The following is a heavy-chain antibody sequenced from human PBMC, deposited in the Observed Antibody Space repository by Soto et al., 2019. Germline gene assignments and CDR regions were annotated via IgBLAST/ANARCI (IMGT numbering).Heavy chain of an antibody. Sequence: GGSLRLSCAASGFTFSNYAMSWVRQAPGKGLEWVSSISGSGDSTYYADSVKGRFTISRDNSKNTVYLQLNSLTAEDTALYYCAKSDYCTGTTCPYDHWGQGTLVTVSS. CDR2: ISGSGDST. CDR1: GFTFSNYA. V-gene: IGHV3-23*01. J-gene: IGHJ4*02. D-gene: IGHD2-2*01. CDR3: AKSDYCTGTTCPYDH.